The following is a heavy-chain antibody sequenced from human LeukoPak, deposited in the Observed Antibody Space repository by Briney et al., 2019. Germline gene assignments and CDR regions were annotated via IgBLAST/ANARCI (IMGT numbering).Heavy chain of an antibody. Sequence: KFQGRVTMTTDTSTGTAYMELRSLRSDDTAVYYCARDVYYDSSYFFDYWGQGTLVTVSS. CDR3: ARDVYYDSSYFFDY. D-gene: IGHD3-22*01. J-gene: IGHJ4*02. V-gene: IGHV1-18*01.